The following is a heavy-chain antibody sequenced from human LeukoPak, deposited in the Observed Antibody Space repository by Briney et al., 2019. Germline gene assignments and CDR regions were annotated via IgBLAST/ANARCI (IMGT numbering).Heavy chain of an antibody. CDR3: ARDRSRYYDILTGYDDAFDI. V-gene: IGHV4-38-2*02. D-gene: IGHD3-9*01. CDR2: IYHSGST. CDR1: GYSISSGYY. J-gene: IGHJ3*02. Sequence: PSETLSLTCTVSGYSISSGYYWGWIRQPPGKGLEWIGSIYHSGSTYYNPSLKSRVTISVDTSKNQFSLKLSSVTAADTAVYYCARDRSRYYDILTGYDDAFDIWGQGTMVTVSS.